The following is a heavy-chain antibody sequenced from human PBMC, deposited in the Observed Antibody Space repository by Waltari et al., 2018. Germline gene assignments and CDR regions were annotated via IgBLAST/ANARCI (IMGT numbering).Heavy chain of an antibody. CDR2: INHSGST. V-gene: IGHV4-39*07. CDR3: ARRLGDTAMVDY. J-gene: IGHJ4*02. Sequence: QLQLQESGPGLVKPSETLSLTCTVSGGSISSSSYYWGWTRQPPGKGLEWIGEINHSGSTNYNPSLKSRVTISVDTSKNQFSLKLSSVTAADTAVYYCARRLGDTAMVDYWGQGTLVTVSS. D-gene: IGHD5-18*01. CDR1: GGSISSSSYY.